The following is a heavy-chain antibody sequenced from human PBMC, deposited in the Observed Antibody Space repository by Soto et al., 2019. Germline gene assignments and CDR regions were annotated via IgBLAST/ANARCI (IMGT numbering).Heavy chain of an antibody. J-gene: IGHJ4*02. Sequence: ASVKVSCKASGYSFTNYAITWVRQAPGQGLEWMGWISLYTVNTNYAQNLQGRVTMTTDTSTSTAYMELRSLRSDDTAVYYCARGGGDYYFDYWGQGTLVTVSS. CDR1: GYSFTNYA. D-gene: IGHD2-21*02. CDR3: ARGGGDYYFDY. CDR2: ISLYTVNT. V-gene: IGHV1-18*01.